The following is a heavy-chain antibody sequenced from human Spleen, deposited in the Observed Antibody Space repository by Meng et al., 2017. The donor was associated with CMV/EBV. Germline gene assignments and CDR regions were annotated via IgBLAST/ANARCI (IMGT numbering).Heavy chain of an antibody. CDR2: IYTSGST. Sequence: SETLSLTCTVSGGSISSYYWSWIRQPAGKGLEWIGRIYTSGSTNYNPSLKSRVTMSVDTSKNQFSLNLSSVTAADTAFYYCARAYDSGGYLDYWGQGALVTVSS. D-gene: IGHD3-22*01. V-gene: IGHV4-4*07. CDR1: GGSISSYY. J-gene: IGHJ4*02. CDR3: ARAYDSGGYLDY.